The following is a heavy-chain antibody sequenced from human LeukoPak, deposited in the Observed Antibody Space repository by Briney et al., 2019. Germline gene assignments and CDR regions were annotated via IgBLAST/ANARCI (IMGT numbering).Heavy chain of an antibody. J-gene: IGHJ4*02. CDR2: ISSSSSYI. V-gene: IGHV3-21*01. D-gene: IGHD1-1*01. CDR3: AREMEPIDY. CDR1: GFTFSSYS. Sequence: NSGGSLRLSCAASGFTFSSYSMNWVRQAPGKGLEWVSSISSSSSYIYYADSVKGRFTISRDNAKNSLYLQMNRLRAEEKAVYYCAREMEPIDYWGQGTLVTVSS.